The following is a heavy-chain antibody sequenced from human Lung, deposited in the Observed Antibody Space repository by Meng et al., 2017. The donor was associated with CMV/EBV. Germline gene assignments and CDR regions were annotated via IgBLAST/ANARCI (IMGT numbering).Heavy chain of an antibody. D-gene: IGHD4-23*01. V-gene: IGHV6-1*01. CDR1: GDIVSSNSAA. CDR3: ARGINGGCGD. CDR2: TYYRSKWYH. J-gene: IGHJ4*02. Sequence: QVELQQSGPGLVKPWQTLSLTCAISGDIVSSNSAAWHWIRQSPSRGLEWLGRTYYRSKWYHEYAVSVKSRITISPDTPKNQFSLQLNSMTPEDTAVYYCARGINGGCGDWGQGTLVTVSS.